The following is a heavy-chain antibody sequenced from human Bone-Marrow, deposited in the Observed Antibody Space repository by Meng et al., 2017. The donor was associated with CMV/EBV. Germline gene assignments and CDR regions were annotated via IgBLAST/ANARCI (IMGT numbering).Heavy chain of an antibody. J-gene: IGHJ6*02. D-gene: IGHD2-2*01. CDR1: GGSFSGYY. CDR2: INHSGST. Sequence: SETLSLTCAVYGGSFSGYYWSWIRQPPGKGLEWIGEINHSGSTNYNPSLKSRVTISVDTSKNQFSLKLSSVTAADTAVYYCARDVPAAIFNPYYYYGMDAWGQGTTVTVSS. CDR3: ARDVPAAIFNPYYYYGMDA. V-gene: IGHV4-34*01.